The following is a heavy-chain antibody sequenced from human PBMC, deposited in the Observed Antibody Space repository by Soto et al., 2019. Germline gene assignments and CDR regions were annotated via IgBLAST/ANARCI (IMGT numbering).Heavy chain of an antibody. CDR2: IHYSGST. J-gene: IGHJ4*02. CDR3: ARFGSIAVTRFDY. CDR1: GGSVGSSSYY. V-gene: IGHV4-39*07. Sequence: SETLSLTCTVSGGSVGSSSYYWGWIRQPPGKGLEWIGSIHYSGSTYYNPSLKSRVTISVDKSKNQFSLKLSSVTAADTAVYYCARFGSIAVTRFDYWGQGVLVTVS. D-gene: IGHD6-19*01.